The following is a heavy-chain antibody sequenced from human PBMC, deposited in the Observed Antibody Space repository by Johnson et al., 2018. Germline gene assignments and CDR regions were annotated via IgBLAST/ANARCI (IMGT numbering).Heavy chain of an antibody. D-gene: IGHD6-13*01. Sequence: QVQLVQSGAEVKKPGASVKVSCKASGYTFTSYDINWVRQATGQGLEWMGWMNPNSGNTGYAQKFQGRVTMTRNTSIRTAYMGLSRLRSEDTAVYYCARRQQLVRSDAFDMWGQGTMVTVSS. CDR1: GYTFTSYD. CDR2: MNPNSGNT. CDR3: ARRQQLVRSDAFDM. V-gene: IGHV1-8*01. J-gene: IGHJ3*02.